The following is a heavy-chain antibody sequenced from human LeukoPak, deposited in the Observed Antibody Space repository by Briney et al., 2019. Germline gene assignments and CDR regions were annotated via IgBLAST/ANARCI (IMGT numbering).Heavy chain of an antibody. CDR1: GGSISSSY. V-gene: IGHV4-4*07. Sequence: PSETLSLTCTVSGGSISSSYWTWIRQPAGKGLEWIGRIFTSGSTDYNPSLMSRVTMSFDTSKSQFSLRLSSVTAADTAVYYCARGGQWLDYWGQGTLVYVSS. CDR2: IFTSGST. D-gene: IGHD6-19*01. J-gene: IGHJ4*02. CDR3: ARGGQWLDY.